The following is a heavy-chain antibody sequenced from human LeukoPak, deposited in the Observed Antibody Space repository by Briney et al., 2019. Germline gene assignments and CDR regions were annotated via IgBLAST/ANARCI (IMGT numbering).Heavy chain of an antibody. Sequence: ASVKVSCKASGGTFSSYAISWVRQAPGQGLEWMGGIIPIFGTANYAQKFQGRVTITADESTSTAYMELSSLRSEDTAVFYCAGSLKFITMIPHYWGQGTLVTVPS. CDR2: IIPIFGTA. J-gene: IGHJ4*02. CDR1: GGTFSSYA. D-gene: IGHD3-22*01. CDR3: AGSLKFITMIPHY. V-gene: IGHV1-69*01.